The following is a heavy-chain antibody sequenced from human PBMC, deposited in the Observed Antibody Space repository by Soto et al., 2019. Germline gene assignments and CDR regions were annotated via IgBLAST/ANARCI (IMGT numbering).Heavy chain of an antibody. Sequence: GGSLRLSCAASGFTFSSYSMNWVRQAPGKGLEWVSSISSSSSYIYYADSVKGRFTISRDNAKNSLYLQMNSLRAEDTAVYYCARGQLTGDLSGAFDIWGQGTMVTVSS. D-gene: IGHD7-27*01. J-gene: IGHJ3*02. CDR3: ARGQLTGDLSGAFDI. CDR2: ISSSSSYI. CDR1: GFTFSSYS. V-gene: IGHV3-21*01.